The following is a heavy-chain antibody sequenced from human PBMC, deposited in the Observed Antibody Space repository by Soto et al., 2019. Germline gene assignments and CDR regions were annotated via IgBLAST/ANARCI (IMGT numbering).Heavy chain of an antibody. J-gene: IGHJ4*02. Sequence: QVQLVESGGGVVQPGRSLRLSCAASGFTFSSYAMHWVRQAPGKGLEWVAVISYDGSNKYYADSVKGRLTISRDNSKNTRYLQMNSLRAEDTAVYYCARGGGYCSGGSCYYFDYWGQGTLVTVSS. CDR3: ARGGGYCSGGSCYYFDY. CDR1: GFTFSSYA. CDR2: ISYDGSNK. V-gene: IGHV3-30-3*01. D-gene: IGHD2-15*01.